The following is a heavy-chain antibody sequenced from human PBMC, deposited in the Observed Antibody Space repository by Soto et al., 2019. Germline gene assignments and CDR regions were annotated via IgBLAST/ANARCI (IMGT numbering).Heavy chain of an antibody. CDR3: ARDASGPFYS. Sequence: EVQLVETGGGLIQPGGSLKLSCSVAGFTVSDSMSWVRQAPGKGLECVSFIHSDGSTHYTDSVSGRFTISRENSKNTLYLQMDRLRVDDTSGYFSARDASGPFYSGGQGTLVIVTS. V-gene: IGHV3-53*02. D-gene: IGHD6-19*01. CDR2: IHSDGST. J-gene: IGHJ4*02. CDR1: GFTVSDS.